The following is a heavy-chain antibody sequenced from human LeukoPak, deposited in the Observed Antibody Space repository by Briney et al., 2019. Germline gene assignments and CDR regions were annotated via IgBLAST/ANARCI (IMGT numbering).Heavy chain of an antibody. CDR2: IKSKTDGETT. Sequence: GGSLRLSCVVSGFIFSNAWLTWVRQAPGKGLEWVGRIKSKTDGETTDYAAPVKGRFTISRDDSKNTLYLQMNSLKTEDTAVYYCTTDHDYGDYAPQVAWGQGTLDTVSS. J-gene: IGHJ5*02. CDR1: GFIFSNAW. V-gene: IGHV3-15*01. D-gene: IGHD4-17*01. CDR3: TTDHDYGDYAPQVA.